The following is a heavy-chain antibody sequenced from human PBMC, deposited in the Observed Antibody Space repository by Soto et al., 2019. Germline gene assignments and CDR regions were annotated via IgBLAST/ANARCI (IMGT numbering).Heavy chain of an antibody. V-gene: IGHV4-30-4*02. CDR3: ARESEYTMGSFDP. CDR2: IYHSVST. Sequence: SDTLALTCTFSGGSRRSDEHDGSFMRQPPGKCLEWIGYIYHSVSTYYTPSLKGRVTISVDTSKIQFSLKLTSVTAAEKGVYFCARESEYTMGSFDPWGLGNMVTVSS. D-gene: IGHD6-6*01. CDR1: GGSRRSDEHD. J-gene: IGHJ5*02.